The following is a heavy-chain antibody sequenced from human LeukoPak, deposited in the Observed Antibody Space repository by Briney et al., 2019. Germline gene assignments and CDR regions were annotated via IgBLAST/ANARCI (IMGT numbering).Heavy chain of an antibody. D-gene: IGHD3-10*01. V-gene: IGHV4-34*01. CDR2: INHSGST. CDR3: ASPSYTLATMADPGEGMDV. Sequence: PSETLSLTCAVYGGSFSGYYWSWIRQPPGKGLEWIGEINHSGSTNYNPSLKSRVTISVDTSKNQFSLKLSSVTAADTAVYYCASPSYTLATMADPGEGMDVWGQGTTVTVSS. CDR1: GGSFSGYY. J-gene: IGHJ6*02.